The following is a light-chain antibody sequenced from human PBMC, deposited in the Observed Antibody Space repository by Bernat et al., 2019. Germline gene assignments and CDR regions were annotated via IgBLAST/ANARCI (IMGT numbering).Light chain of an antibody. Sequence: QSVLTQPPSASGTPGQRVTISCSGSSSNIGSNTVNWYQQLPGTGPKLLIYSNNQRPSGVPDRFSGSKSGTSASLAISGLQSEDEADYYCAAWEASLNGYVFGTVTNVTVL. CDR3: AAWEASLNGYV. V-gene: IGLV1-44*01. CDR1: SSNIGSNT. CDR2: SNN. J-gene: IGLJ1*01.